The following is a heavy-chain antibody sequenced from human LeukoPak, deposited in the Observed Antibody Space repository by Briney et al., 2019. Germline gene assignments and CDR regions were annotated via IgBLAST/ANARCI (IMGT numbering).Heavy chain of an antibody. CDR1: GGSFSGYY. J-gene: IGHJ3*02. D-gene: IGHD3-10*02. Sequence: SETLSLTCAVYGGSFSGYYWSWIRQPPGKGLEWIGEINHSGSTNYNPSLKSRVTISVDTSKNQFSLKLSSVTAADTAVYYCARLQYVLNAFDIWGQGTMVTVSS. V-gene: IGHV4-34*01. CDR3: ARLQYVLNAFDI. CDR2: INHSGST.